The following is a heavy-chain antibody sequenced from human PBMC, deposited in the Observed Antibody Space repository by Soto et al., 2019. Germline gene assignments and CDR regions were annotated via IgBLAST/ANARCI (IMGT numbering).Heavy chain of an antibody. CDR2: IYRDDDK. CDR3: ALSLVGPFDY. J-gene: IGHJ4*02. D-gene: IGHD2-21*01. V-gene: IGHV2-5*02. Sequence: QITLKESGPTLVKPTQTLTLTCTFSGLSLSTSGVGVGWIRQPPGKALEWLALIYRDDDKRYSPSLKSRLTTPKDTHKNQVVLTMTDMDPVDTATYYCALSLVGPFDYWGQGTLVTVSS. CDR1: GLSLSTSGVG.